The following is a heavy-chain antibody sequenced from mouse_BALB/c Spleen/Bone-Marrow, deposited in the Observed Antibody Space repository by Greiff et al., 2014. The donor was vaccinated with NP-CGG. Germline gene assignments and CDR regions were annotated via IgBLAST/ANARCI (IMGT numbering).Heavy chain of an antibody. J-gene: IGHJ4*01. CDR1: GFNIKDTY. Sequence: EVQLQQSGAELVKPGASVNLSCTASGFNIKDTYMHWVKQRPEQGLEWIGRIDPANGNAKYDPNFQDKATITADTSSNTSYLHRSRLTSEDTAVYCATSVDPLYAMDYWGQGTSVTVSS. CDR3: TSVDPLYAMDY. V-gene: IGHV14-3*02. CDR2: IDPANGNA.